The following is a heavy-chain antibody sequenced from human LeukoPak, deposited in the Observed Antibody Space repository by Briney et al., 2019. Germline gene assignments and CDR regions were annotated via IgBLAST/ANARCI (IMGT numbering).Heavy chain of an antibody. Sequence: VASVKVSCKASGYTFTGYYMHWVRQAPGHGLEWMGRINPYSGDTSYAQKFQGRVTMTRDTSINTAYMDLNRLRSDDTAVYYCARTFGDYTYWYFDLWGRGTQVTVSS. D-gene: IGHD4-17*01. CDR2: INPYSGDT. J-gene: IGHJ2*01. CDR3: ARTFGDYTYWYFDL. CDR1: GYTFTGYY. V-gene: IGHV1-2*06.